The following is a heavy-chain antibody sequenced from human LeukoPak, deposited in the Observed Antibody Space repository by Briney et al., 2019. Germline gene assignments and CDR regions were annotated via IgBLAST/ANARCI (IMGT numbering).Heavy chain of an antibody. J-gene: IGHJ4*02. D-gene: IGHD1-26*01. Sequence: GGSLRLSCAASGFTFSSYAMSWVRQAPEKGLEWVSAISGSGGSTYYADSVKGRFTISRDNSKNTLYLQMNSLRAEDTAVYYCAKDLSRWELTLFDYWGQGTLVTVSS. CDR2: ISGSGGST. CDR1: GFTFSSYA. CDR3: AKDLSRWELTLFDY. V-gene: IGHV3-23*01.